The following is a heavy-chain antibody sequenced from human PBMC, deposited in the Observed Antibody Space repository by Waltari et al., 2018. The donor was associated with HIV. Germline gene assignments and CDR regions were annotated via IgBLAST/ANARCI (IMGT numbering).Heavy chain of an antibody. J-gene: IGHJ4*02. CDR3: ARDDEAVAGPLDY. CDR2: ISMGSNYV. CDR1: GFNFSVYT. V-gene: IGHV3-21*01. Sequence: EVLLVESGGGLVKPGGSLRLSCAASGFNFSVYTMSWVRQAPGKGLEWVSSISMGSNYVFYADSLKGRFTISRDNTKNSLFLQMNSLSAEDTAIYYCARDDEAVAGPLDYWGQGSLVTVSS. D-gene: IGHD6-13*01.